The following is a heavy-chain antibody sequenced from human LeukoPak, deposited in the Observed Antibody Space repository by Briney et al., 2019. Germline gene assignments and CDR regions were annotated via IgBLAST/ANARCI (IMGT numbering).Heavy chain of an antibody. CDR2: ISWNSGSI. CDR3: AKAWDTAMGPFDY. Sequence: GGSLRLSCAASGFTFDDYAMHWVRQAPGKGLEWVSGISWNSGSIGYADSVKGRFTISRDNAKNSLYLQLNSLRAEDTALYYCAKAWDTAMGPFDYWAQGTLVTVSS. J-gene: IGHJ4*02. V-gene: IGHV3-9*01. D-gene: IGHD5-18*01. CDR1: GFTFDDYA.